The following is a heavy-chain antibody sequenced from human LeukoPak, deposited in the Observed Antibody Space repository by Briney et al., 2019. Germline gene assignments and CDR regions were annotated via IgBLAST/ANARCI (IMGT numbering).Heavy chain of an antibody. CDR2: ISYSGGST. CDR3: ANHGYELPMYYLDY. D-gene: IGHD2-15*01. J-gene: IGHJ4*02. CDR1: GFTFGSYA. V-gene: IGHV3-23*01. Sequence: RAGGSLRLXCAASGFTFGSYAMTWVRQAPGKGLEWVSGISYSGGSTYYADSVKGRFTISRDNSKNTLYLQMNSLRAEDTALYYCANHGYELPMYYLDYWGQGTLVTVSS.